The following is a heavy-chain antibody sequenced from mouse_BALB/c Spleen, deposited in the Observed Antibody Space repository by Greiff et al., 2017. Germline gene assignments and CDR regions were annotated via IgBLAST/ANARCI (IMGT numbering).Heavy chain of an antibody. Sequence: EVQGVESGGGLVQPGGSRKLSCAASGFTFSSFGMHWFRQAPEKGLEWVAYISSGSSTIYYADTVKGRFTISRDNPKNTLFLQMTSLRSEDTAMYYCARSGEIRGFAYWGQGTLVTVSA. CDR1: GFTFSSFG. CDR2: ISSGSSTI. V-gene: IGHV5-17*02. D-gene: IGHD2-4*01. J-gene: IGHJ3*01. CDR3: ARSGEIRGFAY.